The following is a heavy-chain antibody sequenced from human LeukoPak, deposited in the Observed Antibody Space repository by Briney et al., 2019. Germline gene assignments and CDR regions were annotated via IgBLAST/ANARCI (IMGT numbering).Heavy chain of an antibody. CDR3: ARGGTYCSGGSCYSLDY. CDR1: GFTFSSYA. D-gene: IGHD2-15*01. V-gene: IGHV3-33*08. CDR2: IWYDGSNK. J-gene: IGHJ4*02. Sequence: PGRSLRLSCAASGFTFSSYAMHWVRQAPGKGLEWVAVIWYDGSNKYYADAVKGRFTISRDNSKNTLYLQMNRLRAEDTAVYYCARGGTYCSGGSCYSLDYWGQGTLVTVSS.